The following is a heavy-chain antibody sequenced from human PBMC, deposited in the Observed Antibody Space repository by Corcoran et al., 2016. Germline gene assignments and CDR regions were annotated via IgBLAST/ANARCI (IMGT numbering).Heavy chain of an antibody. V-gene: IGHV1-18*01. J-gene: IGHJ5*02. CDR2: ISAYNGNT. CDR1: GYTFTSYC. CDR3: ARDSPHIVVVPAALTKNWFDP. D-gene: IGHD2-2*01. Sequence: QVQLVQSGAEVKKPGASVKVSCKASGYTFTSYCISWVRQAPGQGLEWMGWISAYNGNTNYAQKLQGRVTMTTDTSTSTAYMELRSLRSDDTAVYYCARDSPHIVVVPAALTKNWFDPWGQGTLVTVSS.